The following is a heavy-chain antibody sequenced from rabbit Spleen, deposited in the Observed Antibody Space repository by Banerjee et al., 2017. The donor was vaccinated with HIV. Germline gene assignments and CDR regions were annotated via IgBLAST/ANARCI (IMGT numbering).Heavy chain of an antibody. CDR1: GVSFSGDSY. CDR3: ARDTATSFSTYGMDL. D-gene: IGHD1-1*01. V-gene: IGHV1S40*01. Sequence: QSLEESGGDLVKPGASLTLTCIASGVSFSGDSYMCWVRQAPGKGLEWIACTVGGRSTFTYYASWAKGRFTISKASSTTVTLQMTSLTAADTATYFCARDTATSFSTYGMDLWAQGTLVTVS. J-gene: IGHJ6*01. CDR2: TVGGRSTFT.